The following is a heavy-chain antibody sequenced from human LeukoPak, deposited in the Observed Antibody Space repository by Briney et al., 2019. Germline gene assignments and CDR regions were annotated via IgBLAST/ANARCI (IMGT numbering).Heavy chain of an antibody. CDR3: ARDQMALSPLFDY. Sequence: GGSLRLSCAASGFTFSSYWMSWVRQAPGKGLEWVANIKQDGSEKYYVDSVKGRFTISRDNAKNSLYLQMNSLRAEDTAVYYCARDQMALSPLFDYWGQGTLVTVSS. CDR1: GFTFSSYW. J-gene: IGHJ4*02. D-gene: IGHD2-8*01. CDR2: IKQDGSEK. V-gene: IGHV3-7*01.